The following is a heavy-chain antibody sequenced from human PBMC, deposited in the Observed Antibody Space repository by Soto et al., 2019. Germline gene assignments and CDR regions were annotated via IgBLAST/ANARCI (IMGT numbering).Heavy chain of an antibody. V-gene: IGHV4-31*03. D-gene: IGHD1-1*01. CDR1: GGSISSGGYY. CDR2: IFDSGRT. J-gene: IGHJ4*02. CDR3: ARTRTGTYDY. Sequence: SETLSLTCTVSGGSISSGGYYWSWIRQHPGKGLEWIGYIFDSGRTYYNPSLKSRVPISVDTSRNQFSLKLSSVTAADTAVYYCARTRTGTYDYWGQGTLVTVSS.